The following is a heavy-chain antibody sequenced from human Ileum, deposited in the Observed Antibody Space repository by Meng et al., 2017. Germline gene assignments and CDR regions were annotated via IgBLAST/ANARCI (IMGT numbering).Heavy chain of an antibody. CDR2: INSAGSIDAGGSGT. V-gene: IGHV3-74*01. CDR3: ARPYGSYSFDAFDL. D-gene: IGHD4-23*01. CDR1: GVTLSHYF. J-gene: IGHJ3*01. Sequence: GASLRLSCAVSGVTLSHYFMHWVRQVPGKGLMWVSRINSAGSIDAGGSGTIYAASVKGRFTISRDDAKNTLYMQMNSLRSEDTAVYYCARPYGSYSFDAFDLWGQGTMVTVSS.